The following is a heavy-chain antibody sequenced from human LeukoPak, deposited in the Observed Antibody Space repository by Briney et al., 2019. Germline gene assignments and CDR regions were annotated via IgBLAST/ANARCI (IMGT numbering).Heavy chain of an antibody. CDR1: GFTFSSYA. CDR2: ISYHGSSK. CDR3: ARGQFRFSSYDSSGFDY. J-gene: IGHJ4*02. Sequence: TAGSLRLSCAASGFTFSSYAMHWVRQAPGKGLEWVAVISYHGSSKYYADSVRGRFTISRDNSKNTLYLQMNSLRAEDTAVYYCARGQFRFSSYDSSGFDYWGQGTLVTVSS. D-gene: IGHD3-22*01. V-gene: IGHV3-30*04.